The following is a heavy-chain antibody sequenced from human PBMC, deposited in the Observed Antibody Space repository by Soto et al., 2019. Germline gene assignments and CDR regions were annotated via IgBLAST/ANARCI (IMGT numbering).Heavy chain of an antibody. V-gene: IGHV1-18*04. D-gene: IGHD3-22*01. Sequence: ASVKVSCKASGYTFTSYYMHWVRQAPGQGLEWMGWINAYSTYTDYAQNLQGRVTMTTDRSTSTAYMELRSLRSDDTAVYYCARDDSSGPGRFDPWGQGTLVTVSS. CDR2: INAYSTYT. CDR3: ARDDSSGPGRFDP. J-gene: IGHJ5*02. CDR1: GYTFTSYY.